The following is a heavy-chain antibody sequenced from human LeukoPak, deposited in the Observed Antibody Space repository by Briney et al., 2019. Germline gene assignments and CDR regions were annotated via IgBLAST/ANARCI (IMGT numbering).Heavy chain of an antibody. V-gene: IGHV4-34*01. Sequence: SETLSLTCAVSGASFSGYYWSWIRQPPGKGLEWIGEINHSGSTNYNPSLKSRVTISVDTSKNQFSLKLSSVTAADTAVYCCASSRFYDSSGFADLWGQGTLVTVSS. CDR2: INHSGST. CDR1: GASFSGYY. D-gene: IGHD3-22*01. CDR3: ASSRFYDSSGFADL. J-gene: IGHJ4*02.